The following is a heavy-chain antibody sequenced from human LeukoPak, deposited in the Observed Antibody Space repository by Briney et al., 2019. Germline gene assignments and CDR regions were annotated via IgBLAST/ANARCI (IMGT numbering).Heavy chain of an antibody. CDR2: ISGSGGST. CDR1: GFTFSSYA. CDR3: AKDPARTTVTTWDY. J-gene: IGHJ4*02. Sequence: PGGSLRLSCAASGFTFSSYAMSWVRQAPGKGLEWVTAISGSGGSTYYADSVKGRFTISRDNSKNTLYLQMNSLRAEDTAVSYCAKDPARTTVTTWDYWGQGTLVTVSS. V-gene: IGHV3-23*01. D-gene: IGHD4-17*01.